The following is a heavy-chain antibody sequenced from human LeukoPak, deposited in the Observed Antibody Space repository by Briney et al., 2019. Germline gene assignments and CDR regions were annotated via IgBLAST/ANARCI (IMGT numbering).Heavy chain of an antibody. CDR2: INAGNGNT. J-gene: IGHJ3*02. V-gene: IGHV1-3*01. CDR3: ARDRWDYDYVWGSYRTDAFDI. CDR1: GYTFTSYA. Sequence: ASVKVSCKASGYTFTSYAMHWVRQAPGQRLEWMGWINAGNGNTKYSQEFQGRVTITRDTSASTAYMELRSLRSDDTAVYYCARDRWDYDYVWGSYRTDAFDIWGQGTMVTVSS. D-gene: IGHD3-16*02.